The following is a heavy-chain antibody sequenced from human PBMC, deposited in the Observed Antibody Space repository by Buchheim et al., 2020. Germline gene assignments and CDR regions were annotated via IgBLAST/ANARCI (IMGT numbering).Heavy chain of an antibody. D-gene: IGHD1-1*01. Sequence: QVQLQESGPGLVKPSQTLSLTCTVSGGSISGGFYYWSWIRQHPGKGLEWIGYINYSGSTYYNPSLMRRITLSVDTPNNKFSLKLSSITAADTAVYFCAREVPMAGTWIDSWGQG. J-gene: IGHJ4*02. CDR2: INYSGST. CDR1: GGSISGGFYY. V-gene: IGHV4-31*03. CDR3: AREVPMAGTWIDS.